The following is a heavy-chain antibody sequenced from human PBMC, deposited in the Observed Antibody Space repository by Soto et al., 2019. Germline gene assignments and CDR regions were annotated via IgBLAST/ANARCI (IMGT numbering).Heavy chain of an antibody. D-gene: IGHD6-19*01. CDR1: GYSFTSYW. CDR3: ARQTGEQWLVRYDFDI. Sequence: GESLKISCKGSGYSFTSYWIGWVRQMPGKGLEWMGIIYPGDSDTRYSPSFQGQVTISADKSISTAYLQWSSLKASDTAMYYCARQTGEQWLVRYDFDIWGQGTMVTVSS. CDR2: IYPGDSDT. J-gene: IGHJ3*02. V-gene: IGHV5-51*01.